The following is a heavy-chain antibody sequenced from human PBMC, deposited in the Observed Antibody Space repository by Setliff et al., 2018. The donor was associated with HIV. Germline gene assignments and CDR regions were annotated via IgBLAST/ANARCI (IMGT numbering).Heavy chain of an antibody. Sequence: PSETLSLTCTVSGGSINSTSYYWGWIRQPPGNGLEWIGSIYHSGSTYYNPSLKSRVTISVDTSKNQFSLKLTSVTAEDTAVYYCARGTVGATFLHNDYWGQGTLVTVSS. CDR1: GGSINSTSYY. V-gene: IGHV4-39*07. J-gene: IGHJ4*02. CDR3: ARGTVGATFLHNDY. D-gene: IGHD1-26*01. CDR2: IYHSGST.